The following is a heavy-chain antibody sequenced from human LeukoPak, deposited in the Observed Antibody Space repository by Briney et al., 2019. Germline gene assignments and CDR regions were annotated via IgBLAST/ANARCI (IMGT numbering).Heavy chain of an antibody. CDR1: GYTFTGYY. D-gene: IGHD3-16*02. CDR3: ARLHYDYVWGSYRPFDY. CDR2: INPNSGGT. V-gene: IGHV1-2*02. J-gene: IGHJ4*02. Sequence: ASVKVSCKACGYTFTGYYMHWVRQAPGQGLEWMGWINPNSGGTNYAQKFQGRVTMTRDTSISTAYMELSRLRSDDTAVYYCARLHYDYVWGSYRPFDYWGQGTLVTVSS.